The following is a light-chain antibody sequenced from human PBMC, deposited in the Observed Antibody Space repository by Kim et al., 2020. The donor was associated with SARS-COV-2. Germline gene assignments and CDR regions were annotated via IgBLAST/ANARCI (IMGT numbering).Light chain of an antibody. Sequence: LSPGERATLSGRASQSVSTSLTWYQQKPGQAPRLLIYDASNRATGIPARFSGSGSGTDFTLTISSLEPEDFAIYYCQQRSNWPLTFGGGTKVDIK. V-gene: IGKV3-11*01. J-gene: IGKJ4*01. CDR1: QSVSTS. CDR3: QQRSNWPLT. CDR2: DAS.